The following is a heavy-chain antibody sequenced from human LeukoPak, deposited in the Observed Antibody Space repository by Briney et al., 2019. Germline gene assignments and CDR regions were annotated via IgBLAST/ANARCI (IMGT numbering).Heavy chain of an antibody. J-gene: IGHJ4*02. CDR3: VRESRSVSYSGY. CDR2: INQGGSDK. CDR1: GFTFSSYW. Sequence: GGSLRLSCAASGFTFSSYWMSWVRQAPGKGLEWVANINQGGSDKHYVDSRFTISRDNANNSLYLQMNSLRAEDTAVYYCVRESRSVSYSGYWGQGTLVTVSS. V-gene: IGHV3-7*01. D-gene: IGHD1-26*01.